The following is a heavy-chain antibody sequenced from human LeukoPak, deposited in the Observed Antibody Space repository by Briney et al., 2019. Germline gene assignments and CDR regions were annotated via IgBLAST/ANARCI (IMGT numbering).Heavy chain of an antibody. D-gene: IGHD3-16*01. J-gene: IGHJ6*04. CDR1: GFTFDDHA. CDR2: ISWDGGST. V-gene: IGHV3-43D*04. Sequence: PGGSLRLSCAASGFTFDDHAMHWVRQAPGKGLEWVSLISWDGGSTYYADSVKGRFTISRDNSKNSLYLQMNSLRAEDTALYYCAKDRDTFNSYYYGMDVWGKGTTVTVSS. CDR3: AKDRDTFNSYYYGMDV.